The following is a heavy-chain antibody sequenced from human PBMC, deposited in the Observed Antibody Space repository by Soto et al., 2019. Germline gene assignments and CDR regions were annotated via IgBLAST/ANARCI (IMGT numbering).Heavy chain of an antibody. CDR2: IYYSGIT. CDR1: GGSISSYY. Sequence: QVQLQESGPGLVKPSETLSLTCTVSGGSISSYYWSWIRQPPGKGLEWIGYIYYSGITNYNPSLKSRVTISVATSKNQRSLKLSSVTAADTAVYYCARYKSNYYYGMDVWGQGTTVTVSS. CDR3: ARYKSNYYYGMDV. V-gene: IGHV4-59*01. J-gene: IGHJ6*02. D-gene: IGHD1-20*01.